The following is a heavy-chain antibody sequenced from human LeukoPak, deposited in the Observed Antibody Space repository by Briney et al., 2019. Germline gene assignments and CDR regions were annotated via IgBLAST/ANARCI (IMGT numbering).Heavy chain of an antibody. V-gene: IGHV3-49*04. Sequence: PGGSLRLSCTVSGFTFADYAMTWVRQAPGKGLEWVGFIKSKAYGGTVEYAASVKGRFSISRDDSKSIAYLQVNSLQTEDTAVYYCTRSGIYRYFDYWGQGTLVTVSS. D-gene: IGHD1-26*01. CDR1: GFTFADYA. J-gene: IGHJ4*02. CDR2: IKSKAYGGTV. CDR3: TRSGIYRYFDY.